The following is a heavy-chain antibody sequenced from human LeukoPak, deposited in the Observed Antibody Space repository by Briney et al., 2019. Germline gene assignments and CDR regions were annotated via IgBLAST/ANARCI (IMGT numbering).Heavy chain of an antibody. V-gene: IGHV4-4*07. CDR1: GGSISSYY. Sequence: SETLSHTCTVSGGSISSYYWSWIRQPAGKGLEWIGRIYTSGSTSYNPSLKSRVTMSVDTSKNQFSLKLSSVTAADTAVYYCAGYSGSYFDAFDIWGQGTMVTVSS. CDR2: IYTSGST. J-gene: IGHJ3*02. D-gene: IGHD1-26*01. CDR3: AGYSGSYFDAFDI.